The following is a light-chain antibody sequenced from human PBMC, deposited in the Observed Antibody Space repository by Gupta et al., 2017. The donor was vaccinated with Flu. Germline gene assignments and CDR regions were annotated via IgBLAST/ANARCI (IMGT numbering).Light chain of an antibody. J-gene: IGKJ5*01. CDR3: HHYDSYPHT. CDR2: AAS. Sequence: DIQMTQSPSSLSASVGDRVTITCRASQGIINNLAWFQQKPGKGPKSLIYAASSLQRGVTSKFSGSGSVSGTDFTLTISDLQPEDSATYFCHHYDSYPHTFGPGTRMEIK. CDR1: QGIINN. V-gene: IGKV1-16*02.